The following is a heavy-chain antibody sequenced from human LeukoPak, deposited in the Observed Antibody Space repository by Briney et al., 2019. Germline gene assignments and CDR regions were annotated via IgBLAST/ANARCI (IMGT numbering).Heavy chain of an antibody. J-gene: IGHJ1*01. V-gene: IGHV4-59*01. Sequence: SETLSLTCTVAGGSISSYYWSWIRQPPGKGLEWIGYIYYRGSTNYNPSLKSRVTISVDTSNTQFSLNLSSVTAADTAVYYCASTYYYGSGSYGYFQHWGQGTLVTVSS. D-gene: IGHD3-10*01. CDR2: IYYRGST. CDR3: ASTYYYGSGSYGYFQH. CDR1: GGSISSYY.